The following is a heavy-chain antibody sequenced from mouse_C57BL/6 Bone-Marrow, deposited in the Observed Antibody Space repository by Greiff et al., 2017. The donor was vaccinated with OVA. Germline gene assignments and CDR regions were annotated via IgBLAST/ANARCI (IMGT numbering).Heavy chain of an antibody. CDR2: INPYNGGT. J-gene: IGHJ2*01. V-gene: IGHV1-19*01. CDR1: GYTFTDYY. D-gene: IGHD2-1*01. CDR3: ARRRVSTMADY. Sequence: VHVKQSGPVLVKPGASVKMSCKASGYTFTDYYMNWVKQSHGKSLEWIGVINPYNGGTSYNQKFKGKATLTVDKSSSTAYMELNSLTSEDSAVYYCARRRVSTMADYWGQGTTLTVSS.